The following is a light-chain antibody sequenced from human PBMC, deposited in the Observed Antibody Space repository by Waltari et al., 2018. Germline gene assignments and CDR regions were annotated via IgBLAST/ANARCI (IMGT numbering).Light chain of an antibody. Sequence: QSALSQPASVSASPGQSISISCPGSSSDVGGSNHVSWYQQHPGKAPKLVIYEVSNRPPRVSNRFSGSKSGNTASLTISGLQAEDEADYYCSSHSNSEALDLLFGGGTKLAVL. CDR2: EVS. CDR1: SSDVGGSNH. CDR3: SSHSNSEALDLL. V-gene: IGLV2-14*01. J-gene: IGLJ2*01.